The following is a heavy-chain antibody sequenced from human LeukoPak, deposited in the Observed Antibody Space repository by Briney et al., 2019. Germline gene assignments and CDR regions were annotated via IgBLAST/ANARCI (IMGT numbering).Heavy chain of an antibody. CDR3: ARASSPNYDFWSGYYSGNWFDP. CDR1: GGSISSGGYS. Sequence: SQTLSLTCTVSGGSISSGGYSWSWIRQHPGKGLEWIGYIYYSGSTYYNPSLKSRVTISVDTSKNQFSLKLSSVTAADTAVYYCARASSPNYDFWSGYYSGNWFDPWGQGTLVTVSS. J-gene: IGHJ5*02. CDR2: IYYSGST. V-gene: IGHV4-31*03. D-gene: IGHD3-3*01.